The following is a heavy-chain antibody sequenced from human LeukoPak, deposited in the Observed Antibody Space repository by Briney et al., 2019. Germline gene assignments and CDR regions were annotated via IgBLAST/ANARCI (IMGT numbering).Heavy chain of an antibody. CDR1: GFTFSSYG. Sequence: GGSLRLSCAASGFTFSSYGMHWVRQAPGKGLEWVAVISYDGSNKYCADSVKGRFTISRDNSKNTLYLQMNSLRAEDTAVYYCAKDLPVTIGTTVTSAFDCWGQGTLVTVSS. CDR2: ISYDGSNK. D-gene: IGHD4-11*01. J-gene: IGHJ4*02. CDR3: AKDLPVTIGTTVTSAFDC. V-gene: IGHV3-30*18.